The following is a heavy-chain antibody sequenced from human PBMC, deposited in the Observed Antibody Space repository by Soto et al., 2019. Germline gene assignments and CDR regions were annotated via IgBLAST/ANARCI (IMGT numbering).Heavy chain of an antibody. CDR1: GGSFIDYS. V-gene: IGHV4-34*01. CDR2: INHSGSA. Sequence: SETLSLTCAVYGGSFIDYSWGWIRQSPGTGLEWIGEINHSGSANYNPSLKSRVTISVDTSKNTLYLQMNSLRAEDTAVYYCAKFAGAPGTSNYDSFDYWGQGTLVTVSS. D-gene: IGHD4-4*01. CDR3: AKFAGAPGTSNYDSFDY. J-gene: IGHJ4*02.